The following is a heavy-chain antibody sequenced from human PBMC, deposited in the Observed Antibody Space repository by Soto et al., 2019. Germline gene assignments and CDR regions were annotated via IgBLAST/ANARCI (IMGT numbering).Heavy chain of an antibody. V-gene: IGHV3-33*01. CDR1: GFTFSSYG. Sequence: QVQLVESGGGVVQPGRSLRLSCAASGFTFSSYGMHWVRQAPVKGLEWVAVIWYDGSNKYYADSVKGRFTISRDNSKNTLYLQMNSLRAEDTAVYYCARTYGDQGYWFDPWGQGTLVTVSS. D-gene: IGHD4-17*01. J-gene: IGHJ5*02. CDR3: ARTYGDQGYWFDP. CDR2: IWYDGSNK.